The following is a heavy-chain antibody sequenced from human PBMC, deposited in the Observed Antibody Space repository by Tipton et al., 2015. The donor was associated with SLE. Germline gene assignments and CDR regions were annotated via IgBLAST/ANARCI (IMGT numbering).Heavy chain of an antibody. Sequence: TLSLTCTVSGGSISSGSYYWSWIRQPAGKGLEWIGRIYTSGSTNYNPSLKSRVTISVDTSKNQFSLKLSSVTAADTAVHYCARGFLEWLFDDAFDIWGQGTIVTVSS. V-gene: IGHV4-61*02. D-gene: IGHD3-3*01. J-gene: IGHJ3*02. CDR1: GGSISSGSYY. CDR2: IYTSGST. CDR3: ARGFLEWLFDDAFDI.